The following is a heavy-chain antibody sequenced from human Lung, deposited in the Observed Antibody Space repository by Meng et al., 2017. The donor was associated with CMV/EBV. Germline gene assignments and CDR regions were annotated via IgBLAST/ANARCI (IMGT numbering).Heavy chain of an antibody. V-gene: IGHV4-39*01. CDR1: GGSISSSSYY. Sequence: SXTXSLXCTVSGGSISSSSYYWGWIRQPPGKGLEWIGGIYYSGSTYYNPSLKSRVTISVDTSKNQFSLKLSSVTAADTAVYYCAKQSIAARSDYWGQGTLVTVSS. CDR2: IYYSGST. D-gene: IGHD6-6*01. CDR3: AKQSIAARSDY. J-gene: IGHJ4*02.